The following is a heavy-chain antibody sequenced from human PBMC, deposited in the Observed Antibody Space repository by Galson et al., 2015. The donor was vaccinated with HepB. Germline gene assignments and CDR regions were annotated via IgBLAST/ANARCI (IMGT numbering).Heavy chain of an antibody. Sequence: SLRLSCAASGFTFSSYWMSWVRQAPGKGLEWVANIKQDGSEKYYVDSVKGRFTISRDNAKNSLYLQMNSLRAEDTAVYYCARDRFEGDEAKPHYYYYYGMDVWDQGTTVTVSS. J-gene: IGHJ6*02. D-gene: IGHD2-21*02. V-gene: IGHV3-7*01. CDR3: ARDRFEGDEAKPHYYYYYGMDV. CDR2: IKQDGSEK. CDR1: GFTFSSYW.